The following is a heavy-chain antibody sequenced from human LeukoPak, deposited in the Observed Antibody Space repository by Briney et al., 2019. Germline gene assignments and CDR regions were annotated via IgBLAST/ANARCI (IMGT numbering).Heavy chain of an antibody. V-gene: IGHV3-30*03. CDR2: MSYNGNK. D-gene: IGHD6-19*01. CDR3: ATTLGSGWKFDY. Sequence: GGSLRLSCAASGFTFTSYGFHWVRQAPGKALEWVAFMSYNGNKKYGDSVKGRFTISRDNSKNTLFLQMNSLRPDDTAVYYCATTLGSGWKFDYWGQGTLVTVSS. J-gene: IGHJ4*02. CDR1: GFTFTSYG.